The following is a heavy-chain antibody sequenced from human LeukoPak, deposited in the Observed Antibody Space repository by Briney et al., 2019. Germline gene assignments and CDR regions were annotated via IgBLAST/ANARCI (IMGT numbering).Heavy chain of an antibody. CDR3: ARATSAYYYPDAFDI. CDR1: GFTFSSYA. V-gene: IGHV3-23*01. Sequence: QTGVSLRLSCAASGFTFSSYAMSWVRQAPGKGLEWVSAISGSGGSTYYADSVKGRFTISRDNSKNTLYLQMNSLRAEDTAVYYCARATSAYYYPDAFDIWGQGTMVTVSS. J-gene: IGHJ3*02. D-gene: IGHD3-22*01. CDR2: ISGSGGST.